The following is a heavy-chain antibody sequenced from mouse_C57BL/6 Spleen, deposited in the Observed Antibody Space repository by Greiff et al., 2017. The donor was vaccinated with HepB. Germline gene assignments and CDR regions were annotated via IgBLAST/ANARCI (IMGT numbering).Heavy chain of an antibody. V-gene: IGHV1-80*01. Sequence: QVQLQQSGAELVKPGASVKISCKASGYAFSSYWMNWVKQRPGKGLEWIGQIYPGDGDTNYNGKFKGKATLTADKSSSTAYMQLRSLTSEDSAVYFCARSERVITTVVATSDWFAYWGQGTLVTVSA. J-gene: IGHJ3*01. D-gene: IGHD1-1*01. CDR2: IYPGDGDT. CDR1: GYAFSSYW. CDR3: ARSERVITTVVATSDWFAY.